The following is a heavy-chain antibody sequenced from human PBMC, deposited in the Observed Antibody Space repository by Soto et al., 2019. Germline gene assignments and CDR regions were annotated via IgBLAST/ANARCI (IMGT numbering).Heavy chain of an antibody. D-gene: IGHD2-15*01. CDR1: GFTFRSYA. CDR3: ARDRAVVVVAATPGAVAPFDY. V-gene: IGHV3-30-3*01. J-gene: IGHJ4*02. CDR2: ISYDGSNK. Sequence: GGSLILSCAASGFTFRSYAMHWVRQAPGKGLEWVAVISYDGSNKYYADSVKGRFTISRDNSKNTLYLQMNSLRAEDTAVYYCARDRAVVVVAATPGAVAPFDYWGQGTLVTVSS.